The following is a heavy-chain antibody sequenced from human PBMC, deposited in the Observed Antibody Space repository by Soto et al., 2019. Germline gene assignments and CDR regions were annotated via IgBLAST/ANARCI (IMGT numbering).Heavy chain of an antibody. D-gene: IGHD6-13*01. CDR3: ARSIAAAGKYDY. Sequence: QVQLQESGPGLVKPSQTLSLTCTVSGGSISSGGYYWSWIRQHPGKGLEWIGYIYYSGSTYYNPSLKCRVTISVDTSKNPFSLKLSSVTAADTAVYYCARSIAAAGKYDYWGQGTLVTVSS. CDR1: GGSISSGGYY. J-gene: IGHJ4*02. CDR2: IYYSGST. V-gene: IGHV4-31*03.